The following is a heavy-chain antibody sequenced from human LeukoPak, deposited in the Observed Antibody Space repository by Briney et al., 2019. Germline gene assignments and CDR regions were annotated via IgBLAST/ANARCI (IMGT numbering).Heavy chain of an antibody. J-gene: IGHJ5*02. CDR3: ARDGGSSNWYDVHIGNWLDP. CDR1: GGSISSNNYY. Sequence: SETLSLTCTVSGGSISSNNYYWSWIRQPAGKGLEWIGRIYTNGNTNYNPSLKSRVTISVDASENQFSLKVTSVTAADTAVYYCARDGGSSNWYDVHIGNWLDPWGRGTLVTVSS. V-gene: IGHV4-61*02. CDR2: IYTNGNT. D-gene: IGHD6-13*01.